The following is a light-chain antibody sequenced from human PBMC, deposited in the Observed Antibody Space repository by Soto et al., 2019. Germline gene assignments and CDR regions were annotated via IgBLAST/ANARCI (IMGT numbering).Light chain of an antibody. CDR3: QQYGSSGT. V-gene: IGKV3-20*01. J-gene: IGKJ1*01. CDR2: GAS. Sequence: IVLTQSPGTLSLSPGVRATLSCSTSPSTCHNSLACYQQKPCQAPRLLIYGASNRATGIPDRFSGSGSGTDFTLTISRLKPEDFAVYYCQQYGSSGTFGQGTKVDIK. CDR1: PSTCHNS.